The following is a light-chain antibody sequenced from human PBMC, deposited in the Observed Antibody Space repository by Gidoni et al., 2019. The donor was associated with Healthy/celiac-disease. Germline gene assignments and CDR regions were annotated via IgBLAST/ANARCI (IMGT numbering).Light chain of an antibody. Sequence: ESAMTQSPLSLPVTPGEPAYLSCRSSQSRLHSDGYHYLDWYLQKPGQSPQLLIYLGSNRDSGVPDRFSGSGSGTDFTLKISRVEAEDVGVYYCMQALQTPHTFXQXTKLEIK. CDR1: QSRLHSDGYHY. V-gene: IGKV2-28*01. CDR3: MQALQTPHT. J-gene: IGKJ2*01. CDR2: LGS.